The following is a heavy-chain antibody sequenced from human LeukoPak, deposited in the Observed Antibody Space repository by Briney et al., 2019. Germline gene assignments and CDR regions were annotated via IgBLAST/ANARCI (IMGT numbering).Heavy chain of an antibody. CDR1: GGSFSGYY. D-gene: IGHD1-1*01. CDR2: INHSGST. J-gene: IGHJ4*02. CDR3: ARLVSLETQAPYFDY. V-gene: IGHV4-34*01. Sequence: PSETLSLTCAVYGGSFSGYYWSWVRQPPGKGLEWIAEINHSGSTNYNPSLKSRVTISVDTSKNQFSLKLSSVTAADTAVYFCARLVSLETQAPYFDYWGQGTLVTVSS.